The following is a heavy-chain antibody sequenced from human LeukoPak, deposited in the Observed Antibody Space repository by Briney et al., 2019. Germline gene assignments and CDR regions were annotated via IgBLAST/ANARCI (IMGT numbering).Heavy chain of an antibody. CDR2: IYPGDSDT. Sequence: GESLKISCRASGNSFSTNWISWVRQMPGKGLEWMGVIYPGDSDTRYSPSFQGQVTMPADKSISTAYLQWSSLKASDSAMYYCGRGGYSGYEFDYWGQGTLVTVSS. CDR1: GNSFSTNW. V-gene: IGHV5-51*01. D-gene: IGHD5-12*01. J-gene: IGHJ4*02. CDR3: GRGGYSGYEFDY.